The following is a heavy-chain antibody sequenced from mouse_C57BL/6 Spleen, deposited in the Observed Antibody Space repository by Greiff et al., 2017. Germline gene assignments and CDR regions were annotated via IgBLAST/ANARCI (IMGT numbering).Heavy chain of an antibody. J-gene: IGHJ2*01. Sequence: EVKVVESGTVLARPGASVKMSCKTSGYTFTSYWMHWVKQRPGQGLEWIGAIYPGNSDTSYNQKFKGKAKLTAVTSASTAYMELSSLTHEDSAVYYCTRENDGYSPYYFDYWGQGTTLTVSS. CDR3: TRENDGYSPYYFDY. V-gene: IGHV1-5*01. D-gene: IGHD2-3*01. CDR1: GYTFTSYW. CDR2: IYPGNSDT.